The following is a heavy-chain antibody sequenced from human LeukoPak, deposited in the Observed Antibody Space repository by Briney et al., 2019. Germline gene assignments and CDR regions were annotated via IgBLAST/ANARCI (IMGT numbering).Heavy chain of an antibody. CDR1: GFTFRNYA. D-gene: IGHD2-15*01. CDR2: ISSDGTNK. J-gene: IGHJ6*02. CDR3: ARDRSGCSGGSCYPRYYYYGMDV. Sequence: GRSLRLSCAASGFTFRNYAIHWVRQAPGKGLEWVAVISSDGTNKNYADSVKGRFTISRDKAKNTVYLQMNSLRAEDTAVYYCARDRSGCSGGSCYPRYYYYGMDVWGQGTTVTVSS. V-gene: IGHV3-30-3*01.